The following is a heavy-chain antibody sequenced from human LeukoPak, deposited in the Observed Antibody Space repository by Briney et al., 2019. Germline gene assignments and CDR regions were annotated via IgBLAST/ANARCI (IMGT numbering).Heavy chain of an antibody. Sequence: GGSLRLSCAASGFTFNNYWMNWVRQAAGKGLEWVANIKEDSSDKNYVDSMKGRFTISRDNAKNSLYLQMNSLRGEDTAIYYCARESGRFRFDSWGQGTLVTVSS. J-gene: IGHJ5*01. D-gene: IGHD3-3*01. CDR2: IKEDSSDK. CDR1: GFTFNNYW. CDR3: ARESGRFRFDS. V-gene: IGHV3-7*01.